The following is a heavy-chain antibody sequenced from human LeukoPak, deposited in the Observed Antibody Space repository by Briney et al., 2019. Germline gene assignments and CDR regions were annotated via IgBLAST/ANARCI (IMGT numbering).Heavy chain of an antibody. D-gene: IGHD4-17*01. CDR2: ISYDGSNK. J-gene: IGHJ4*02. Sequence: GGSLRLSCAASGFTFSSYAMHWVRQAPGKGLEWVAVISYDGSNKYYADSVKGRFTISRDNSMNTLYLQMNSLRAEDTAVYYCARETGSAVGSTDFDYWGQGTLVTVSS. CDR3: ARETGSAVGSTDFDY. CDR1: GFTFSSYA. V-gene: IGHV3-30-3*01.